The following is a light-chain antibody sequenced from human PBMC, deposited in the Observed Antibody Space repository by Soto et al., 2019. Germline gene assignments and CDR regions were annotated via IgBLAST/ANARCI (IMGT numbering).Light chain of an antibody. Sequence: ERVMTQSPATLSVSPGERATLSCRASQSVGGDLAWYQQKPGQAPRLLIYGASTRATGIPARFSGSGSGTEFTLTISSLQSEDFAVYYCQQYNNWPPTFGQGTKVDIK. J-gene: IGKJ1*01. CDR2: GAS. CDR1: QSVGGD. CDR3: QQYNNWPPT. V-gene: IGKV3-15*01.